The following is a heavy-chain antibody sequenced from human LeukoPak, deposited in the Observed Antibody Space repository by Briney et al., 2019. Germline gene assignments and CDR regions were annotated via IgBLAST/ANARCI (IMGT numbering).Heavy chain of an antibody. V-gene: IGHV3-7*01. CDR1: GFTFSSYW. CDR3: ARASSSGYRGADF. J-gene: IGHJ4*02. CDR2: IKQDGSEK. Sequence: PRGSLRLSCVASGFTFSSYWMSWVRQAPGKGLEWVANIKQDGSEKYYVDSVKGRFTISRDNAKNSLYLQMNSLRAEDTAVYYCARASSSGYRGADFWGQGTLVTVSS. D-gene: IGHD3-22*01.